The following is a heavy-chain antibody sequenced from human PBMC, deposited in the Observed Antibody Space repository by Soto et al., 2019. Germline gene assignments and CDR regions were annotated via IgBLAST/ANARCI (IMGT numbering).Heavy chain of an antibody. D-gene: IGHD2-2*01. CDR2: INPSGGDI. CDR3: GRDGGYQRFDF. V-gene: IGHV1-46*03. Sequence: QVQLVQSGAEVKKPGASVKVSCKASGYTFTSYYIHWVQQAPGQGLEWMGIINPSGGDITYAQKFQGRVTMPRDTSTSTVYMELSSLRSEDTAVYYCGRDGGYQRFDFWGQGALVTVSS. J-gene: IGHJ4*02. CDR1: GYTFTSYY.